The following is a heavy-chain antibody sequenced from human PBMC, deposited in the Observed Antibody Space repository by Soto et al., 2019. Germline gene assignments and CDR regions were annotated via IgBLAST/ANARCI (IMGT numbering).Heavy chain of an antibody. Sequence: SETLSLTCAVYGGSFSGYYWSWIRQPPGKGLEWIGEINHSGSTNYNPSLKSRVTISVXXXXXXFXLXLXXXTAADTAVYYCARGVAGTFDYWGQGTLVTVSS. D-gene: IGHD6-19*01. CDR2: INHSGST. J-gene: IGHJ4*02. V-gene: IGHV4-34*01. CDR3: ARGVAGTFDY. CDR1: GGSFSGYY.